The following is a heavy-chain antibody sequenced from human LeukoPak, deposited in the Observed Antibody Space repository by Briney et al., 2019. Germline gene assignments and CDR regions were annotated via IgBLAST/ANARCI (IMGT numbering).Heavy chain of an antibody. CDR2: ISYDGSNK. J-gene: IGHJ4*02. V-gene: IGHV3-30-3*01. D-gene: IGHD5-18*01. CDR1: GFTVSSNY. Sequence: GGSLRLSCAASGFTVSSNYMSWIRQAPGRGLEWVAVISYDGSNKYYADSVKGRFTISRDNSKNTLYLQMNSLRAEDTAVYYCARDPYSYGNYHFDYWGQGTLVTVSS. CDR3: ARDPYSYGNYHFDY.